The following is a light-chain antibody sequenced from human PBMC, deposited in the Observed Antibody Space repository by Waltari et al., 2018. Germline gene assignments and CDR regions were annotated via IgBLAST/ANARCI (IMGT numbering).Light chain of an antibody. J-gene: IGKJ1*01. Sequence: EIVLTQSPGTVSLSPREGATLSCRASQSVNGALAWDQQKPGQAPRLLIYHASNRATGIPDRFSGSGSGTDFSLTISRLEPEDFAVYYCQHYLRLPVTFGQGTKVEI. CDR2: HAS. V-gene: IGKV3-20*01. CDR1: QSVNGA. CDR3: QHYLRLPVT.